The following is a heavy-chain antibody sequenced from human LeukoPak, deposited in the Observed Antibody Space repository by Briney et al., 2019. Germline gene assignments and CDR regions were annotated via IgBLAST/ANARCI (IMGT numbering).Heavy chain of an antibody. CDR2: IYSSGST. D-gene: IGHD3-10*01. CDR1: GGSISSYY. J-gene: IGHJ3*02. V-gene: IGHV4-59*01. Sequence: SETLSLTCTVSGGSISSYYWSWIRQPPGKGLQWIGQIYSSGSTNYNPSLKSRVTISVDTSKNHYSLRLSSVTAADTAVYYCARRGSYGSGSYSFDIWGQGTMVTVSS. CDR3: ARRGSYGSGSYSFDI.